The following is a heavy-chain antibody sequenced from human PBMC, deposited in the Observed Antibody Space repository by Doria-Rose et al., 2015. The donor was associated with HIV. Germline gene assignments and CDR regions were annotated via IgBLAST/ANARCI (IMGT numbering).Heavy chain of an antibody. CDR3: AAVRLLHWPRVGR. V-gene: IGHV4-34*01. J-gene: IGHJ4*02. Sequence: QLQQWDAGLLKPSETLSLTCAVYGASFSGYYWTWIRQPPVKGLEWVGEIDHSGSTNYNPSLQSRVTFSVDPSKNQVSLTLNSVTAADTAVYYCAAVRLLHWPRVGRWGQGTLVTVSS. D-gene: IGHD2-8*02. CDR1: GASFSGYY. CDR2: IDHSGST.